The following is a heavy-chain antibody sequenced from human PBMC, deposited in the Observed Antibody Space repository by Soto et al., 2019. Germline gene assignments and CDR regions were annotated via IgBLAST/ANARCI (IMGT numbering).Heavy chain of an antibody. D-gene: IGHD3-9*01. V-gene: IGHV4-30-4*01. CDR1: GGSISSGDYY. Sequence: PSETLSLTCTVSGGSISSGDYYWSWIRQPPGKGLEWIGYIYYSGSTYYNPSLKSRVTISVDTSKNQFSLKLSSVTAADTAVYYCARVNVLRYFDWLLYFDYWGQGTLVTVSS. J-gene: IGHJ4*02. CDR2: IYYSGST. CDR3: ARVNVLRYFDWLLYFDY.